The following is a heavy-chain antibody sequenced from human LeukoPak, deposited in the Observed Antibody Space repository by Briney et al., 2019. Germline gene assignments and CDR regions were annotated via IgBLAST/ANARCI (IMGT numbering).Heavy chain of an antibody. D-gene: IGHD6-19*01. Sequence: SETLSLTCTVSGGSISNSYWSWIRQSPGKGLEWIGYIYYSGGSNFNPSLKSRVTISLDKSQNQSSLNLGSVTAADTAVYYCARGSYTSGWYRDEYWGQGTLVTVSS. J-gene: IGHJ4*02. V-gene: IGHV4-59*01. CDR1: GGSISNSY. CDR3: ARGSYTSGWYRDEY. CDR2: IYYSGGS.